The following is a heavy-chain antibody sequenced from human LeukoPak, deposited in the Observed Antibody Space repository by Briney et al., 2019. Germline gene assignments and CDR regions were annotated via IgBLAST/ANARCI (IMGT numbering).Heavy chain of an antibody. D-gene: IGHD5-24*01. J-gene: IGHJ5*01. CDR1: GGSVSSGSYH. V-gene: IGHV4-61*01. Sequence: PSETLSLTCTVSGGSVSSGSYHRCWVRQPPGKGLEYIGYVSDDGSTNYNPSLKSRVTISVDTSKNQFSLKLTSVTAADTAVYYCARDIIRSDGYNYDSWGQGSLVTVSS. CDR3: ARDIIRSDGYNYDS. CDR2: VSDDGST.